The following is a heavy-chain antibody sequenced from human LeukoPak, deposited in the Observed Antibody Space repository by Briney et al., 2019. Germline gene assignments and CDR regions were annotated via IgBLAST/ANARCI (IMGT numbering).Heavy chain of an antibody. Sequence: SETLSLTCTVSGGSISSSSYYWGWIRQPPGKGLERIGSVYYSGSTYYNPSLKSRVTISVDTSKNQFSLKLSSVTAADTAVYYCARPAELELHAFDIWGQGTMVTVSS. V-gene: IGHV4-39*01. CDR2: VYYSGST. CDR3: ARPAELELHAFDI. D-gene: IGHD1-7*01. CDR1: GGSISSSSYY. J-gene: IGHJ3*02.